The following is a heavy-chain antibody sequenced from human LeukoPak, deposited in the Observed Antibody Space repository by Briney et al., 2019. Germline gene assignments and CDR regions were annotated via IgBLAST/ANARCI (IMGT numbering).Heavy chain of an antibody. D-gene: IGHD3-10*01. Sequence: TPSETLSLTCAVYGGSFSGYYWSWIRQPPGKGLEWIREINHSGSTNYNPSLKSRVTISVDTSRNQFSLKLSSVTAADTAVYYCARAGRSAFDIWGQGTMVTVSS. CDR2: INHSGST. CDR1: GGSFSGYY. J-gene: IGHJ3*02. CDR3: ARAGRSAFDI. V-gene: IGHV4-34*01.